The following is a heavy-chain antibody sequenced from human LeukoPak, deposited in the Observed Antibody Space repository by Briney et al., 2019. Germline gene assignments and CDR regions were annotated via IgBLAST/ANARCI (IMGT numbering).Heavy chain of an antibody. J-gene: IGHJ6*03. V-gene: IGHV3-74*01. CDR1: GFTFSSYW. CDR2: INSDGSST. D-gene: IGHD4-17*01. CDR3: ARDRPEDGDYGYYYYYYMDI. Sequence: PGGSLRLSCAASGFTFSSYWMHWVRQAPGKGLVWVSRINSDGSSTSYADSVKGRFTISRDNAKNTLYLQMNSLRAEDTAVYYCARDRPEDGDYGYYYYYYMDIWGKGTTVTVSS.